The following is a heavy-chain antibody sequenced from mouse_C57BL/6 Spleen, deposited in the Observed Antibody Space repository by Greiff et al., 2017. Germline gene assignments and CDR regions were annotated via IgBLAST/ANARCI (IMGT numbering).Heavy chain of an antibody. V-gene: IGHV1-72*01. Sequence: VKLQQPGAELVKPGASVKLSCKASGYTFTSYWMHWVKQRPGRGLEWIGRIDPNSGGTKYNEKFKSKATLTVDKPSSTAYMQLSSLTSEDSAVYYCARDYGSSLSYWYFDVWGTGTTVTVSS. CDR1: GYTFTSYW. CDR3: ARDYGSSLSYWYFDV. J-gene: IGHJ1*03. D-gene: IGHD1-1*01. CDR2: IDPNSGGT.